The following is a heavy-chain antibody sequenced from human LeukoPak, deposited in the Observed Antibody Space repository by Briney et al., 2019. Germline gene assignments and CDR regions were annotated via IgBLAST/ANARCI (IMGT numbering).Heavy chain of an antibody. CDR3: ARSQLRYITKSNYYFDY. CDR1: GYTFTSYD. D-gene: IGHD2-2*01. V-gene: IGHV1-8*01. Sequence: ASVKVSCKASGYTFTSYDINWVRQATGQGLEWMGWMNPNSGNTGYAQKFQGRVTMTRNTSISTAYMELSSLRSEDTAVYYCARSQLRYITKSNYYFDYWGQGALVIVSS. CDR2: MNPNSGNT. J-gene: IGHJ4*01.